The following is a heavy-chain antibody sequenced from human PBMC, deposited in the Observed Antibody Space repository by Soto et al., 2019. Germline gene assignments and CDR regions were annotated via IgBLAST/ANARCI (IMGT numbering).Heavy chain of an antibody. CDR3: ARTRYCSSTSCYAPGAHYSYYYYMDV. CDR2: INHSGST. CDR1: GGSFSGYY. J-gene: IGHJ6*03. D-gene: IGHD2-2*01. V-gene: IGHV4-34*01. Sequence: PETLSLTCAVYGGSFSGYYWSWIRQPPGKGLEWIGEINHSGSTNYNPSLKSRVTISVDTSKNQFSLKLSSVTAADTAVYYCARTRYCSSTSCYAPGAHYSYYYYMDVWGKGTTVTVSS.